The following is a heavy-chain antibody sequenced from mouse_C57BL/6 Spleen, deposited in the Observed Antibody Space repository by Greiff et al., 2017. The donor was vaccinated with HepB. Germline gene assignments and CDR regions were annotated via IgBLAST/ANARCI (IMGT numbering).Heavy chain of an antibody. CDR1: GYTFTSYW. D-gene: IGHD2-3*01. CDR3: ARLNGYSYYFDY. J-gene: IGHJ2*01. Sequence: QVQLQQPGAELVKPGASVKMSCKASGYTFTSYWITWVKQRPGQGLEWIGDIYPGSGSTNYNEKFKSKATLTVDTSSSTAYLQLSSLTSEDSAVYYCARLNGYSYYFDYWGQGTTLTVSS. CDR2: IYPGSGST. V-gene: IGHV1-55*01.